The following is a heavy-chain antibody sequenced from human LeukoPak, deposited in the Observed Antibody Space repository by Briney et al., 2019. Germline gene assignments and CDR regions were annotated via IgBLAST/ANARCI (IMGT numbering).Heavy chain of an antibody. D-gene: IGHD2-2*02. CDR3: ARDGAISCSSTSCYTRRLDYYGMDV. CDR1: GFTFSSYA. CDR2: IKQDGSEK. V-gene: IGHV3-7*01. J-gene: IGHJ6*02. Sequence: AGGSLRLSCAASGFTFSSYAMSWVRQAPGKGLEWVANIKQDGSEKYYVDSVKGRFTISRDNAKNSLYLQMNSLRAEDTAVYYCARDGAISCSSTSCYTRRLDYYGMDVWGQGTTVTVSS.